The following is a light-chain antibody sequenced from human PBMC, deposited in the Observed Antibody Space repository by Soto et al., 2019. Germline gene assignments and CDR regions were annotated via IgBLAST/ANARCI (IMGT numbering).Light chain of an antibody. CDR1: QTISSY. J-gene: IGKJ4*01. Sequence: DIQMTQSPPSLSASVGDRVTISCRASQTISSYLNWYQQKPGEAPKLLIYAASNLQSGVPSRFGGSESGTDFTLTISSLQPEDFATYYCQQSYSIPLTFGGGTKVDIK. CDR2: AAS. V-gene: IGKV1-39*01. CDR3: QQSYSIPLT.